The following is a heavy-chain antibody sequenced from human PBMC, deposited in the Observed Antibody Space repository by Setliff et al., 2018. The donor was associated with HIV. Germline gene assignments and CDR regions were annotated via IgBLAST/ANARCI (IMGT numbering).Heavy chain of an antibody. Sequence: GGSLRLSCAASGFTFSRYSMNWVRQAPGKGLEWVSYISSVSGSTIYYADSVKGRFTISRDNAKNSMFLQMNSLRAEDTAVYYRERVGYSNFYYYYYMDVWGKGTTVTVSS. CDR2: ISSVSGSTI. J-gene: IGHJ6*03. D-gene: IGHD6-13*01. CDR1: GFTFSRYS. V-gene: IGHV3-48*01. CDR3: ERVGYSNFYYYYYMDV.